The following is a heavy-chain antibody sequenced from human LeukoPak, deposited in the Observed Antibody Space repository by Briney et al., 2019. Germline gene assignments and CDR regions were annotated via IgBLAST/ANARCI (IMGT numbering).Heavy chain of an antibody. CDR3: ARDDYFDWFDY. J-gene: IGHJ4*02. Sequence: SQTLSLTCTVSGGSISSGSYYWGWIPQPPGKGLEWIGRIYTSGNTNYNPSLKSRVTISVDTSKNQFSLKLTSVTAADTAVYYCARDDYFDWFDYWGQGTLATVSS. D-gene: IGHD3-9*01. CDR2: IYTSGNT. V-gene: IGHV4-61*02. CDR1: GGSISSGSYY.